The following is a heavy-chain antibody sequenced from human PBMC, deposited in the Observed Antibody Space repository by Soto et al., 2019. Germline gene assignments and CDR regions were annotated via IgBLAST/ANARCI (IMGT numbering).Heavy chain of an antibody. J-gene: IGHJ5*02. V-gene: IGHV1-69*13. CDR1: GGTFSSYA. CDR3: ARDASVTLVAAAGTNWFEP. D-gene: IGHD6-13*01. CDR2: IIPIFGTA. Sequence: SVKVSCKASGGTFSSYAISWVRQAPGQGLEWMGGIIPIFGTANYAQKFQGRVTITADESTSTAYMELSSLGSEDTAVYYCARDASVTLVAAAGTNWFEPWGQGTRVTVSS.